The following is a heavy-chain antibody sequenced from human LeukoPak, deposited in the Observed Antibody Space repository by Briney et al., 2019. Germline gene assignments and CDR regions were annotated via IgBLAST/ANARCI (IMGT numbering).Heavy chain of an antibody. CDR2: ISSSSSYI. V-gene: IGHV3-21*01. CDR1: GFTFSSYS. J-gene: IGHJ4*02. CDR3: ARLGSSWQLDY. D-gene: IGHD6-13*01. Sequence: GGSLRLSCAASGFTFSSYSTNWVRQAPGKGLEWVSSISSSSSYIYYADSVKGRFTISRDNAKNSLYLQMNSLRAEDTAVYYCARLGSSWQLDYWGQGTLVTVSS.